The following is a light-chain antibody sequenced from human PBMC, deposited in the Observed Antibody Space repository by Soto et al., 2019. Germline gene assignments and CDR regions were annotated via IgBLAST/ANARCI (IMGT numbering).Light chain of an antibody. Sequence: EIVLTQSPGTLSLSPGERATLSCRASQSVSNVYLAWYQQKPGQAPRLLIYDTSNRATGIPDRFSGSGSGTDFTLTISSLQAEDVAVYYCQQYYTSPITFGPGTKVDI. CDR1: QSVSNVY. CDR3: QQYYTSPIT. J-gene: IGKJ3*01. V-gene: IGKV3-20*01. CDR2: DTS.